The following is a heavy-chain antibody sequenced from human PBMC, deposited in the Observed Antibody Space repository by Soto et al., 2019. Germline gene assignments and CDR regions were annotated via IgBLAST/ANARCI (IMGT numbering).Heavy chain of an antibody. CDR1: GYTFINYD. CDR3: AKRRGSNGWFDL. J-gene: IGHJ5*02. V-gene: IGHV1-8*01. D-gene: IGHD2-8*01. CDR2: MNPDSGNT. Sequence: QVQLVQSGAEVKKPGASVKVSCKASGYTFINYDINWVRQATGQGLEWVGWMNPDSGNTGYAQNFQGRVNITGNTAISSVYMELSSLTSEDTAVYYCAKRRGSNGWFDLWGQGTLVTVSS.